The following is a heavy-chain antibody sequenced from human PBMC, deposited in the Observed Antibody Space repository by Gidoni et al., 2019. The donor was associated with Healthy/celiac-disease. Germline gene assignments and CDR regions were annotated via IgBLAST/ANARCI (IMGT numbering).Heavy chain of an antibody. D-gene: IGHD6-13*01. J-gene: IGHJ6*02. CDR2: ISWNSGSI. Sequence: EVQLVESGGGLVQPGRSLRLSCAASGFTFDDYAIHWVRQAPGKGLEWVSGISWNSGSIGYADSVKGRFTISRDNAKNSLYLQMNSLRAEDTALYYCAKMNAAAAGYYYYYGMDVWGQGTTVTVSS. CDR3: AKMNAAAAGYYYYYGMDV. V-gene: IGHV3-9*01. CDR1: GFTFDDYA.